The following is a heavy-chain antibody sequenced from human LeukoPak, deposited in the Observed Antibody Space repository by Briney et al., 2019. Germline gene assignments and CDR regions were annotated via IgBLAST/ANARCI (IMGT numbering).Heavy chain of an antibody. J-gene: IGHJ6*02. V-gene: IGHV3-23*01. Sequence: QTGGSLRLSCAASGFTFSSYAMSWVRQAPGKGLEWVSAISGSGGNTYYTDSVKGRFTISRDNSKNTLYLQMNSLRAEDTAVYYCWPRGNYYYDMGVWGQGTTVTVSS. CDR2: ISGSGGNT. CDR3: WPRGNYYYDMGV. CDR1: GFTFSSYA. D-gene: IGHD3-10*01.